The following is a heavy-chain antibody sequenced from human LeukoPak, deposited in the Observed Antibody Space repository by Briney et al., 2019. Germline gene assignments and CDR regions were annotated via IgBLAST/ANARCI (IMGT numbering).Heavy chain of an antibody. Sequence: GGSLRLSCAASGFTFSSYGMHWVRQVPGKGLEWVANINEDGSETNYVDSVKGRFTISRDNAENSLYVQMNSLGVEDTAVYYCVTDRERHWWKRFDYWGQGALRNVSS. J-gene: IGHJ4*02. D-gene: IGHD2-8*02. CDR2: INEDGSET. CDR3: VTDRERHWWKRFDY. CDR1: GFTFSSYG. V-gene: IGHV3-7*01.